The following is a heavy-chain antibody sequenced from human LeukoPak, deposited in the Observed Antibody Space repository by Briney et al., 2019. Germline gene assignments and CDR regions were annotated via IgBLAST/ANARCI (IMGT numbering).Heavy chain of an antibody. D-gene: IGHD1-14*01. Sequence: GGSLGLSCAASGFIFNNYWMSWVRQAPGKGLEWVANIKQDGSEKYYVDSVKGRFTIPRDNAKNSLYLQMNSLRAEDTAVYYCARAHRSRAFDYWGQGTLVTVSS. J-gene: IGHJ4*02. CDR2: IKQDGSEK. V-gene: IGHV3-7*01. CDR3: ARAHRSRAFDY. CDR1: GFIFNNYW.